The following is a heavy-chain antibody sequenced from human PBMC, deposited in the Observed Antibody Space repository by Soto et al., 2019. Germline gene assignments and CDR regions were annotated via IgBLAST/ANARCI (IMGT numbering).Heavy chain of an antibody. Sequence: SETLSLTCTVSGGSISSYYWSWIRQPPGKGLEWIGYIYYSGSTNYNPSLKSRVTISVDTSKNQFSLKLSSVTAADTAVYYCARDRRYSSYYMDVWGKGTSVTASS. V-gene: IGHV4-59*01. J-gene: IGHJ6*03. CDR2: IYYSGST. CDR1: GGSISSYY. D-gene: IGHD6-13*01. CDR3: ARDRRYSSYYMDV.